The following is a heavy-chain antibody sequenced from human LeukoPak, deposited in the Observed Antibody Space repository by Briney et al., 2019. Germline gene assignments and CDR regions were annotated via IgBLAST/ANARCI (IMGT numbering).Heavy chain of an antibody. D-gene: IGHD5/OR15-5a*01. J-gene: IGHJ5*02. V-gene: IGHV4-4*07. CDR2: IYTSGST. CDR1: GGSISSYY. CDR3: ARFYVNWFDP. Sequence: PSETLSLTCTVSGGSISSYYWSWIRQPAGKGLEWIGRIYTSGSTNYNPSLKSRVTISVDKSENQFSLKLSSVTAADTAVYYCARFYVNWFDPWGQGTLVTVSS.